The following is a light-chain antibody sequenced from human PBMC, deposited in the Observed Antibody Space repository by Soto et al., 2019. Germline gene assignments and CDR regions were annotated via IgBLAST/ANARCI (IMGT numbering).Light chain of an antibody. J-gene: IGKJ1*01. CDR3: QQYDSSPT. CDR1: RSVSGRY. V-gene: IGKV3-20*01. CDR2: GAF. Sequence: EIVLAQSPGTLAMSPGVGATLSCMASRSVSGRYLAWYQQKPGEAPSLLIYGAFTRPSGIPERFSGSGSGTEFTLTISRLEPEDFAVYYCQQYDSSPTFGRGTKLDIK.